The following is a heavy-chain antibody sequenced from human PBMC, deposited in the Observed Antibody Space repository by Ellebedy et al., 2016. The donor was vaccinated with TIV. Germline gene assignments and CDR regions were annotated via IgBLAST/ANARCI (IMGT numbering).Heavy chain of an antibody. CDR2: VSGDNDIV. CDR1: GFIFSSYV. CDR3: ARDYNGPVVV. J-gene: IGHJ6*04. Sequence: GGSLRLSCAASGFIFSSYVMTWVRLAPGKGLEWISSVSGDNDIVNYAASMKGRFTISRDNANNSVYLQMDSLGAEDTAMYYCARDYNGPVVVWGKGTTVTVSS. V-gene: IGHV3-21*06. D-gene: IGHD3-10*01.